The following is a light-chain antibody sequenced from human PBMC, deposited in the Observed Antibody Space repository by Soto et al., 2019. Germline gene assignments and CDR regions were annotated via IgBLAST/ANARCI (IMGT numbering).Light chain of an antibody. CDR1: QSVDNRF. CDR3: QRYDGSPFYT. J-gene: IGKJ2*01. CDR2: HTS. V-gene: IGKV3-20*01. Sequence: EIVLTQSPGTLSLSPGDRATLSCRVGQSVDNRFLAWYQQKPGQAPRLLIYHTSTRATGIPDRFSGRASGAHFTLTITRVEPEDSAVYYSQRYDGSPFYTFGQGTKLEIK.